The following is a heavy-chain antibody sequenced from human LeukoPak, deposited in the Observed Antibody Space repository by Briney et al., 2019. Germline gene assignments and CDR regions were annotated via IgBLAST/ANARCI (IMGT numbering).Heavy chain of an antibody. Sequence: PGGSLRLSCAASGFTVSSNYMSWVRQAPGKGLEWVAAISGSGGSTYYADSVKGRFTISRDNSKNTPYLQMNSLRAEETAVYSGAKGSSSVEQQLCSEYFQHWGQGTLVTVSS. J-gene: IGHJ1*01. D-gene: IGHD6-13*01. V-gene: IGHV3-23*01. CDR3: AKGSSSVEQQLCSEYFQH. CDR1: GFTVSSNY. CDR2: ISGSGGST.